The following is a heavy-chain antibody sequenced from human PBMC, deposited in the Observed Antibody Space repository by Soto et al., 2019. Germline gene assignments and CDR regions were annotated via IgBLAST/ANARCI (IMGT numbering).Heavy chain of an antibody. J-gene: IGHJ4*02. CDR3: AREGVVEADY. D-gene: IGHD2-15*01. Sequence: AAVKVSCKVYGYTLTELSMHWVRQAPGKGLEWMGGFNPEDGETIYAQKLQGRVTMTTDTSTGAAYMELRSLRSDDTAGYYCAREGVVEADYWGQGTLVTVSS. V-gene: IGHV1-24*01. CDR2: FNPEDGET. CDR1: GYTLTELS.